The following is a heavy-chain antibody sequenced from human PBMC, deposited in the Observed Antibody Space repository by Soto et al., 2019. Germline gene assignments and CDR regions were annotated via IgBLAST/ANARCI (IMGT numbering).Heavy chain of an antibody. J-gene: IGHJ4*02. V-gene: IGHV1-24*01. D-gene: IGHD1-1*01. CDR2: FDPEDGET. Sequence: ASVKVSFKVSGYTLTELSMHWVRQAPGKGLEWMGGFDPEDGETIYAQKFQGRVTMTEDTSTDTAYMELSSLRSEDTAVYYCATDRNPIGTSLSRGYFDYWGKGTLVTVSS. CDR1: GYTLTELS. CDR3: ATDRNPIGTSLSRGYFDY.